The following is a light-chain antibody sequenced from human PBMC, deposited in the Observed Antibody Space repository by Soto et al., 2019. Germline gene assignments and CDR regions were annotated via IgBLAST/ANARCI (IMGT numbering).Light chain of an antibody. Sequence: DIHMTQSPSTLSSSLGDRVTITFRASQDINRWLAWYQQKPGKAPKILIYNADTLESGVPSRFSGSGYGTEFILTISSLQPDDFATYYCQQFSLYWAFGQGTKVDIK. CDR3: QQFSLYWA. CDR2: NAD. J-gene: IGKJ1*01. CDR1: QDINRW. V-gene: IGKV1-5*01.